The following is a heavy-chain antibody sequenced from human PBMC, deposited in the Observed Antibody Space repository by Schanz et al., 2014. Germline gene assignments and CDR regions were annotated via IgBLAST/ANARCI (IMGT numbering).Heavy chain of an antibody. Sequence: VQLLESGGGLVQPGGSLRLSCAASGFTFRDYYMSWIRQAPGKGLEWIAEINHGGSTNYNPSLKSRVTISVDTSKNQFSLKLRSVTAADTAVYYCARAARRTRVVPLYFDYWGQGTLVTVSS. CDR2: INHGGST. V-gene: IGHV4-34*01. J-gene: IGHJ4*02. CDR3: ARAARRTRVVPLYFDY. CDR1: GFTFRDYY. D-gene: IGHD2-2*01.